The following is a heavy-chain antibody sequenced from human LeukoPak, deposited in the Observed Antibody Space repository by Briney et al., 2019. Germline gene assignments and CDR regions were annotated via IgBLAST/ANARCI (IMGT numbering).Heavy chain of an antibody. Sequence: ASVKVSCKASGYTFTSYGISWVRQAPGQGLEWMGWISAYNGNTNYAQKLQGRVTMTTDTSTSTAYMELRSLRSDDTAVYYCVRANLDHGAFYFDYWGQGTLVTVSS. D-gene: IGHD4-17*01. CDR1: GYTFTSYG. CDR3: VRANLDHGAFYFDY. CDR2: ISAYNGNT. V-gene: IGHV1-18*01. J-gene: IGHJ4*02.